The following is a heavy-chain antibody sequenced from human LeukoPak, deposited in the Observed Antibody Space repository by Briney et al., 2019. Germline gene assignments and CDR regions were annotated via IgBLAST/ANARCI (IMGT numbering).Heavy chain of an antibody. CDR3: ARDLPDYVWGSYRPFDY. V-gene: IGHV3-21*01. J-gene: IGHJ4*02. CDR2: ISSSSSYI. Sequence: AGGSLRLSCAASGFTFSDYYMNWVRQAPGKGLEWVSSISSSSSYIYYADSVKGRFTISRDNAKNSLYLQMNSLRAEDTAVYYCARDLPDYVWGSYRPFDYWGQGTLVTVSS. D-gene: IGHD3-16*02. CDR1: GFTFSDYY.